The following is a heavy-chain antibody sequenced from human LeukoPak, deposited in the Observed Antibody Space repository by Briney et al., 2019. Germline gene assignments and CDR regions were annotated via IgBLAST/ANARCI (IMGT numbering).Heavy chain of an antibody. CDR3: AKDQDGSSGWYRPHCDY. V-gene: IGHV3-23*01. D-gene: IGHD6-19*01. CDR2: ISGSGGST. J-gene: IGHJ4*02. Sequence: GGSLRLSCAASGFTFSSYAMSWVRQAPGKGLEWVSAISGSGGSTYYADSVKGRFTISRDNSKNTLYLQMNSLRAEDTAVYYCAKDQDGSSGWYRPHCDYWGQGTLVTVSS. CDR1: GFTFSSYA.